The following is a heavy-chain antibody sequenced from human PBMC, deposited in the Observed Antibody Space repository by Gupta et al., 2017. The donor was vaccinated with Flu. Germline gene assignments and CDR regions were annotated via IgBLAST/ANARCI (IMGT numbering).Heavy chain of an antibody. CDR2: IYGDDDK. CDR1: GFSLSSSGVG. D-gene: IGHD4-17*01. V-gene: IGHV2-5*02. J-gene: IGHJ5*02. CDR3: AHKNDYRIPWFGP. Sequence: QITLKESGPTLVNPTETLTRTCTFSGFSLSSSGVGVGWIRQPPGKALECLALIYGDDDKHYHPSLKGRLAIAKDTAKNQVILTMTNMDPADTATYYCAHKNDYRIPWFGPWGQGTLVTVSA.